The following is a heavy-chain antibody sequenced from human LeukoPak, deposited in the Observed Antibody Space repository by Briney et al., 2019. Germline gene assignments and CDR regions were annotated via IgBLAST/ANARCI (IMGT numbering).Heavy chain of an antibody. CDR3: ASEPLRVVPAVDAFDI. V-gene: IGHV1-69*05. J-gene: IGHJ3*02. CDR1: GGTFSSYA. D-gene: IGHD2-2*01. CDR2: IIPIFGTA. Sequence: ASVKVSCKASGGTFSSYAISWVRQAPGQGLEWMGGIIPIFGTANYAQKFQGRVTITTDESTSTAYMELSSLRSEDTAVYYCASEPLRVVPAVDAFDIWGQGTMVTVSS.